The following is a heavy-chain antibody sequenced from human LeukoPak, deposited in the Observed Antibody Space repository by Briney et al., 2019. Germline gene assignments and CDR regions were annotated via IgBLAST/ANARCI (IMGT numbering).Heavy chain of an antibody. CDR2: IYYRSKWYN. J-gene: IGHJ4*02. D-gene: IGHD5-12*01. V-gene: IGHV6-1*01. CDR3: AKGGGAIDY. Sequence: SQTLSLTCVISGGSVSRNNAAWHWIRQSPSRGIEWLGRIYYRSKWYNDYAPSVKSRITINPDTSKNQFSLQPNSVTPEDTAVYYCAKGGGAIDYWGQGTLVTVSS. CDR1: GGSVSRNNAA.